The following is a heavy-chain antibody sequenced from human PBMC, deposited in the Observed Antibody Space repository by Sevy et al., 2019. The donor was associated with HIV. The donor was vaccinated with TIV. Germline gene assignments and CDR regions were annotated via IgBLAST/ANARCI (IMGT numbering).Heavy chain of an antibody. Sequence: ASVKVSCKASGYTFTGYYMHWVRQAPGQGLEWMGWINPNSGGTNYAQKFQGRVTMTRDTSISTAYMGLRRLRSDDTAVYYCARDRRGRPQSNWFDPWGQGTLVTVSS. J-gene: IGHJ5*02. V-gene: IGHV1-2*02. CDR1: GYTFTGYY. CDR3: ARDRRGRPQSNWFDP. CDR2: INPNSGGT. D-gene: IGHD3-10*01.